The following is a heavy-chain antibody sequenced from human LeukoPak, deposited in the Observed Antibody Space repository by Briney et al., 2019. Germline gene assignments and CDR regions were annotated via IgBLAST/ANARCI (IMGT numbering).Heavy chain of an antibody. J-gene: IGHJ4*02. CDR3: AGKLTGTTYFDC. Sequence: GSLRLSCAASGFTFSSYDMNWVRQAPGKGLEWVSYIHSSGGAIYYADSVKGRFTTSRDSAKNSVYLRMNSLRAEDTALYYCAGKLTGTTYFDCWGQGPLVTVSS. CDR1: GFTFSSYD. CDR2: IHSSGGAI. V-gene: IGHV3-48*03. D-gene: IGHD1-1*01.